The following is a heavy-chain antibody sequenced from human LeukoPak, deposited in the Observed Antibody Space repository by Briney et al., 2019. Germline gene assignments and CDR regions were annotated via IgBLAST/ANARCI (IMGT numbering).Heavy chain of an antibody. CDR1: GFTFTSYA. CDR2: ISGSGGST. D-gene: IGHD5-24*01. CDR3: AKDPRVGSRVATPCH. V-gene: IGHV3-23*01. J-gene: IGHJ4*02. Sequence: GGSLRLSCAASGFTFTSYAMSWVRQAPGKGLEWVSAISGSGGSTYYADSVKGRFTISRDNSKGTLFLQTNSLRAEDTAVYYCAKDPRVGSRVATPCHWGQGTLVTVSS.